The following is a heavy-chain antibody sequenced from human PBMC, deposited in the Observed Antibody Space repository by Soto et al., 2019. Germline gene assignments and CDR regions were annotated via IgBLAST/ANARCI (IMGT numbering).Heavy chain of an antibody. D-gene: IGHD5-12*01. J-gene: IGHJ4*02. V-gene: IGHV3-23*01. CDR3: AKGAGGYSGYDSTTLFDY. CDR2: ISGSGGST. Sequence: GSLRLSCAASGFTFSSYAMSWVRQAPGKGLEWVSAISGSGGSTYYADSVKGRFTISRDNSKNTLYLQMNSLRAEDTAVYYCAKGAGGYSGYDSTTLFDYWGQGTLVTVSS. CDR1: GFTFSSYA.